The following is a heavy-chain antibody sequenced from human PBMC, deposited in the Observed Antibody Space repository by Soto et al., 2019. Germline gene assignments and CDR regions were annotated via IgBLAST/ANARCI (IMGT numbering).Heavy chain of an antibody. Sequence: PSETLSLTCTVSGGSLSSSSYYWCWIRQPPGKGLEWIGRIHYSGCGSYNPSLKSRTTISVDTSKNQFPLKLRPVTAADTAVYSCASSPMSTVTKSWCDRWGQRTRVTVAS. CDR1: GGSLSSSSYY. D-gene: IGHD4-4*01. V-gene: IGHV4-39*01. J-gene: IGHJ5*02. CDR3: ASSPMSTVTKSWCDR. CDR2: IHYSGCG.